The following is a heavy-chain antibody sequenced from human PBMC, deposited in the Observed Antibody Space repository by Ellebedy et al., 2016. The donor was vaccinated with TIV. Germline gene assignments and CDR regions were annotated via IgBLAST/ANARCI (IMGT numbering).Heavy chain of an antibody. V-gene: IGHV4-39*01. J-gene: IGHJ5*02. D-gene: IGHD4-17*01. CDR2: FSQSGST. CDR3: ARHSTVTTIGT. Sequence: MPSETLSLTCTVSGDSISSSVYYWGWIRQPPGKGLEWIGCFSQSGSTYYNPSLTSRVTISVDTSKNQFSLQLSSVTAADTAIFYCARHSTVTTIGTWGQGALVTVSS. CDR1: GDSISSSVYY.